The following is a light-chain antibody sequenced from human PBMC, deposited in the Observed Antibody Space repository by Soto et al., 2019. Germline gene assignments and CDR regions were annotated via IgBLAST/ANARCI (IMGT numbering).Light chain of an antibody. V-gene: IGKV1-5*01. CDR3: QQYNSYPWT. CDR2: DAS. Sequence: DIQMTQSPSTLSASVGDRVTITCRASQSISDWLAWYQQKPGKAPKLLIYDASGLESGVPSRFSGIGSGTEFTLAISSLQPDDFATYYCQQYNSYPWTFGQGTKVDIK. J-gene: IGKJ1*01. CDR1: QSISDW.